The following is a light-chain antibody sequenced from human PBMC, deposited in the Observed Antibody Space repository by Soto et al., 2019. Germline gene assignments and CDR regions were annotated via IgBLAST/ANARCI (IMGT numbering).Light chain of an antibody. CDR2: EVS. J-gene: IGLJ2*01. Sequence: QSALTQPASVSGSPGQSITISCTGTSSDVGGYKYVSWYQQHPDKAPKLIIFEVSNRPSGISRRFSGSTSGNTASLTISGLQADDEADYYCASYTTSSTSVVFGRGTKLTVL. CDR1: SSDVGGYKY. CDR3: ASYTTSSTSVV. V-gene: IGLV2-14*01.